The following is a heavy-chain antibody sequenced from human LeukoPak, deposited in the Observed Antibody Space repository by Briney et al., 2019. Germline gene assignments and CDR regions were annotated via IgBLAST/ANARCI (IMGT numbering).Heavy chain of an antibody. CDR2: ISGSGGST. V-gene: IGHV3-23*01. CDR1: GFTFSSYA. Sequence: GGSLRLSCAASGFTFSSYAMSWVRQAPGKGLEWVSAISGSGGSTYYADSVKGRFTISRDNSKNTLYLQMNSLRAEDTAVYYCATGSYPGHNCLDYWGQGTLVTVSS. D-gene: IGHD1-26*01. CDR3: ATGSYPGHNCLDY. J-gene: IGHJ4*02.